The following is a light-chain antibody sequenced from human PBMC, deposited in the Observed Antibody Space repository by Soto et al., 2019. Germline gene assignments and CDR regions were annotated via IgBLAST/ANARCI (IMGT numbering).Light chain of an antibody. J-gene: IGLJ2*01. CDR3: SSYLIGSTPVI. CDR1: SSDVGGYNY. Sequence: QSALTQPASVSGSPGQSITISCTGTSSDVGGYNYVSWYQQHPGKAPKLLIYDVNNRPSGVSNRFSGSKSGNTASLIISGLQAEDEADYYCSSYLIGSTPVIFGGGTKLTVL. CDR2: DVN. V-gene: IGLV2-14*03.